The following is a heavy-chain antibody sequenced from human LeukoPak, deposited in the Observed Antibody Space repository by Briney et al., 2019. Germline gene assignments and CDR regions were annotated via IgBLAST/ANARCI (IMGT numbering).Heavy chain of an antibody. V-gene: IGHV3-30*02. Sequence: GGSLRLSCAASGFTFSSYGMHWVRQAPGKGLGWVAFIRYDGSNKYYADSVKGRFTISRDNSKNTLYLQMNSLRAEDTAVYYCARVGWYYFDYWGQGTLVTVSS. D-gene: IGHD6-19*01. CDR2: IRYDGSNK. CDR3: ARVGWYYFDY. CDR1: GFTFSSYG. J-gene: IGHJ4*02.